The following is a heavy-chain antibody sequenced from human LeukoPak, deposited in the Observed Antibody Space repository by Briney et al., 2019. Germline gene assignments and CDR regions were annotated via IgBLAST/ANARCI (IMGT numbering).Heavy chain of an antibody. CDR1: GFTFSSYA. Sequence: PGGSLRLSCSASGFTFSSYAMHWVRQAPGKGLEYVSAISSNGGSTYYADFVKGRFTTSRDNSKNTLYLQMSSLRAEDTAVYYCVKGGYYDILTGYPTSEYGMDVWGKGTTVTVSS. D-gene: IGHD3-9*01. CDR3: VKGGYYDILTGYPTSEYGMDV. CDR2: ISSNGGST. V-gene: IGHV3-64D*06. J-gene: IGHJ6*04.